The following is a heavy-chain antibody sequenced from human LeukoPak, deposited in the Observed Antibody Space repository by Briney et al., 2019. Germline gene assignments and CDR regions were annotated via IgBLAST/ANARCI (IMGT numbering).Heavy chain of an antibody. D-gene: IGHD5-24*01. CDR2: IYYSGST. CDR1: GGSIIDSSCY. Sequence: PSETLSLTCTVSGGSIIDSSCYWAWIRQPPGKGLEWIGSIYYSGSTYYNPSLKSRVTISVDTSKNQFSLKLSSVTAADTAVYYCASRPGRWLHYFDYWGQGTLVTVSS. J-gene: IGHJ4*02. V-gene: IGHV4-39*01. CDR3: ASRPGRWLHYFDY.